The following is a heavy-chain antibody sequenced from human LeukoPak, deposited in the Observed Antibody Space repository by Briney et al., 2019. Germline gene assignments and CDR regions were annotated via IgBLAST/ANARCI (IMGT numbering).Heavy chain of an antibody. Sequence: SETLSLTCAVYGRSFSGYYWSWIRQPPGKGLEWIGEINHSGSTNYNPSLKSRVTISVDTSKNQFSLKLSSVTAADTAVYYCARGRGYYGSRSYLGYFDYWGQGTLVTVSS. CDR2: INHSGST. CDR1: GRSFSGYY. D-gene: IGHD3-10*01. J-gene: IGHJ4*02. V-gene: IGHV4-34*01. CDR3: ARGRGYYGSRSYLGYFDY.